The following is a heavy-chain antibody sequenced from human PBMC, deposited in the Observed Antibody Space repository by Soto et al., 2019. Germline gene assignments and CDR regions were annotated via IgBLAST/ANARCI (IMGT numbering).Heavy chain of an antibody. CDR3: AKYSSGWYHPFDY. D-gene: IGHD6-19*01. CDR1: GFTFSSYA. J-gene: IGHJ4*02. Sequence: EVQLLESGGGLVQPGGSLRLSCAASGFTFSSYAMSWVRQAPGKGLEWVSAISGSGGSTYYADSVKGRFTNSRDNSKNTLYLQMNSLRAEDTAVYYCAKYSSGWYHPFDYWGQGTLVTVSS. V-gene: IGHV3-23*01. CDR2: ISGSGGST.